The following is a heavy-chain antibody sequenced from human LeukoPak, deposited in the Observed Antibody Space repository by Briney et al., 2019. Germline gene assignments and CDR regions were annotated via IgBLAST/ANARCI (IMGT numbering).Heavy chain of an antibody. CDR1: GFTFSSYG. V-gene: IGHV3-23*01. D-gene: IGHD2-2*02. J-gene: IGHJ4*02. Sequence: GGPLRLSCTASGFTFSSYGMSWVRQAPGKGLEWVSVISGGGTSTYYADSVKGRFTISRDNSKNTLYLQVNSLRAEDTAVYYCAKRDCSSTSCYTTHFGYWGQGILVTVSS. CDR2: ISGGGTST. CDR3: AKRDCSSTSCYTTHFGY.